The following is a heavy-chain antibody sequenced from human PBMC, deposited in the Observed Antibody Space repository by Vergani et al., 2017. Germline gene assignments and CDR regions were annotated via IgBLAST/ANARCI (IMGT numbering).Heavy chain of an antibody. V-gene: IGHV3-NL1*01. Sequence: QVHLVESGGGVVQPGGSLRLSCAASRFTFSSYGMHWVRQAPGKGLEWVSTISSDGGSTYYADSVKGRFTISRDNSKNTLSLQMNSLTAEDTAIYYCAGPQGTSAYYYGGFDYWGQGILVTVSS. CDR3: AGPQGTSAYYYGGFDY. D-gene: IGHD3-22*01. CDR2: ISSDGGST. J-gene: IGHJ4*02. CDR1: RFTFSSYG.